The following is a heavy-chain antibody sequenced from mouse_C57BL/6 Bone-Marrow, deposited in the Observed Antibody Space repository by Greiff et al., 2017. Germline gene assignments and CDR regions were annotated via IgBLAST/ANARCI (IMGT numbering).Heavy chain of an antibody. CDR2: IRNKANHPAT. CDR3: TRWERVSFAY. Sequence: EVQLVESGGGLVQPGGSMKLSCAASGFTFSDAWMDWVRQSPEKGLEWVALIRNKANHPATYYDESVNGRFTITRADSKSSIYLQMNSLRPEDTGIYYCTRWERVSFAYWGQGTLVTVSA. D-gene: IGHD4-1*01. CDR1: GFTFSDAW. J-gene: IGHJ3*01. V-gene: IGHV6-6*01.